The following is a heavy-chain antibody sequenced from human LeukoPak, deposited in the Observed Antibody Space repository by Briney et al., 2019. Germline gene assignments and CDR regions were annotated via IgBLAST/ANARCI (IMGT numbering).Heavy chain of an antibody. CDR1: GYTFTSYD. D-gene: IGHD6-13*01. Sequence: ASVKVSCKASGYTFTSYDINWVRQATGQGLEWMGWMNPNSGNTGYAQKFQGRVTITRNTSISTAYMELSNLRSEDTAVYYCARAGGSSWYLFDYWGQGTLVTVSS. CDR3: ARAGGSSWYLFDY. J-gene: IGHJ4*02. CDR2: MNPNSGNT. V-gene: IGHV1-8*03.